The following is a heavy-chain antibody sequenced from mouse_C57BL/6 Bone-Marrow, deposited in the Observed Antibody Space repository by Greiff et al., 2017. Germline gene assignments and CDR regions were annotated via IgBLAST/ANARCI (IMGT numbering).Heavy chain of an antibody. J-gene: IGHJ2*01. CDR3: AREAYGYDYFDY. Sequence: DVKLVESGGGLVKPGGSLKLSCAASGFTFSSYAMSWVRQTPEKRLEWVATIRDGGSYTYSPDNVKGRFPIFRDNAKNNLYLQMSHLRSEDTAIYYCAREAYGYDYFDYWGQGTTLTVSS. CDR2: IRDGGSYT. D-gene: IGHD2-2*01. V-gene: IGHV5-4*01. CDR1: GFTFSSYA.